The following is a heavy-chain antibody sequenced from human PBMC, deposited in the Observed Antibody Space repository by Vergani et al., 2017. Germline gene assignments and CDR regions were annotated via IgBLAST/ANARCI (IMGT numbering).Heavy chain of an antibody. V-gene: IGHV1-69*13. D-gene: IGHD6-19*01. CDR2: IIPIFGTA. CDR1: GGTFSSYA. CDR3: ARDIAVAGTYYYGMDV. Sequence: QVQLVQSGAEVKKPGSSVKVSCKASGGTFSSYAISWVRQAPGQGLEWMGRIIPIFGTANYAQKFQGRVTITADESTSTAYMELSSLRSEHTAVYYCARDIAVAGTYYYGMDVWGQGTTVTVSS. J-gene: IGHJ6*02.